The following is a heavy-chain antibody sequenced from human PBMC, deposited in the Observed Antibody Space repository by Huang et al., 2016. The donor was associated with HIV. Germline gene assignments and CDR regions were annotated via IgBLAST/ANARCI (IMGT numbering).Heavy chain of an antibody. V-gene: IGHV5-51*01. Sequence: EVQLVQSGEEVKKPGEYLKISCKGSGYRFRSNWIGWVGQMSGKGLEWMVIIYPGDSDTRYSPAFQGQVTISADKSINTAYLQWSSLKASDTAMYYCARLIGSPSFYYGLDVWGQGTTVTVSS. CDR1: GYRFRSNW. D-gene: IGHD3-10*01. J-gene: IGHJ6*02. CDR2: IYPGDSDT. CDR3: ARLIGSPSFYYGLDV.